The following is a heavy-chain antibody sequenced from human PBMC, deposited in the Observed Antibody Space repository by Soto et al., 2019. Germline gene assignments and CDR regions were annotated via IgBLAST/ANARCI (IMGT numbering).Heavy chain of an antibody. CDR3: ARGGGSYYATGNFDY. CDR2: IYYSGST. V-gene: IGHV4-31*03. D-gene: IGHD1-26*01. Sequence: QVQLQESGPGLVKPSQTLSLTCTFSGGSISSGGYYWSWIRQHPGKGLEWIGYIYYSGSTYYNPSLKSRVTISVDTSKNQFSLKLSSVTAADTADYYCARGGGSYYATGNFDYWGQGTLVTVSS. J-gene: IGHJ4*02. CDR1: GGSISSGGYY.